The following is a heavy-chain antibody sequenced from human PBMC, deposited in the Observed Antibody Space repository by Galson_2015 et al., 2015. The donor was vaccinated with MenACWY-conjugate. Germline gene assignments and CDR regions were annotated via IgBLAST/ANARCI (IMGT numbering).Heavy chain of an antibody. V-gene: IGHV3-72*01. J-gene: IGHJ4*02. D-gene: IGHD3-3*01. CDR3: TRLGRFWVGQDY. CDR2: IRNKPSRYTT. CDR1: GFSFNDHY. Sequence: SLRLSCAASGFSFNDHYMDWVRQAPGKGLEWVGRIRNKPSRYTTEYAASVKGRFTISRDDSQTSVYLQMNSLKTEDTAVYFCTRLGRFWVGQDYWGPGSLVIVS.